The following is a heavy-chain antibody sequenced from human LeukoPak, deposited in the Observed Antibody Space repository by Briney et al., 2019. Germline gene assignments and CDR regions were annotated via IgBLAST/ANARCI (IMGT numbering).Heavy chain of an antibody. D-gene: IGHD1-7*01. Sequence: GGSLRLSCAASGFTFSSYAMHWVRQAPGKGLEWVAVISYDGSNKYYADSVKGRFTISRDNSKNTLYLQMNSLRAEDTAVYYCARDRATNYEYYFDYWGQGTLVTVSS. J-gene: IGHJ4*02. CDR2: ISYDGSNK. CDR3: ARDRATNYEYYFDY. CDR1: GFTFSSYA. V-gene: IGHV3-30-3*01.